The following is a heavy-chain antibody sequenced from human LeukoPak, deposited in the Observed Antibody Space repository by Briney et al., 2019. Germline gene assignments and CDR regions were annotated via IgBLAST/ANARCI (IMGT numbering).Heavy chain of an antibody. CDR3: ARGLGYCSSTSCYTGGFFDP. J-gene: IGHJ5*02. Sequence: GGSLRLSCAASGFTFSSYAMSWVRQAPGKGLEWVSAISGSGGSTYYADSVKGRFTISRDNSKNTLYLQMNSLRAEDTAVYYCARGLGYCSSTSCYTGGFFDPWGQGTLVTVSS. V-gene: IGHV3-23*01. CDR2: ISGSGGST. D-gene: IGHD2-2*02. CDR1: GFTFSSYA.